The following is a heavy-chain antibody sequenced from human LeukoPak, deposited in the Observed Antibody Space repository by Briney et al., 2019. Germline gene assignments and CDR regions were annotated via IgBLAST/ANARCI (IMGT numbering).Heavy chain of an antibody. D-gene: IGHD3-10*01. V-gene: IGHV3-74*01. J-gene: IGHJ4*02. CDR2: INSDGSST. Sequence: QTGGSLRLSCAASGFTFSSYWMHWVRQAPGKGLVWVSRINSDGSSTSYADSVKGRFTISRDNAKNTLYLQMNGLRAEDTAVYYCARDPGTLDYYGSGSYYGLDYWGQGTLVTVSS. CDR3: ARDPGTLDYYGSGSYYGLDY. CDR1: GFTFSSYW.